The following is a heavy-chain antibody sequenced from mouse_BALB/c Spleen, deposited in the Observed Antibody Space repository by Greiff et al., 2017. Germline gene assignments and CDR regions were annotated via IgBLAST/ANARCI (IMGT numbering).Heavy chain of an antibody. CDR2: INPGSGGT. CDR3: ASVGGYAMDY. Sequence: QVQLQQSGAELVRPGTSVKVSCKASGYAFTNYLIEWVKQRPGQGLEWIGVINPGSGGTNYNEKFKGKATLTADKSSSTAYMQLSSLTSDDSADYFCASVGGYAMDYWGQGTSVTVSS. V-gene: IGHV1-54*01. CDR1: GYAFTNYL. J-gene: IGHJ4*01.